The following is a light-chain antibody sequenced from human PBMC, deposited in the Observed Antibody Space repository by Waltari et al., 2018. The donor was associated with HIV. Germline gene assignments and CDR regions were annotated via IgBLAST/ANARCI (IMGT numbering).Light chain of an antibody. CDR1: NIGRQR. J-gene: IGLJ3*02. V-gene: IGLV3-21*02. CDR2: DDS. Sequence: SYVLTQAPSVSVAPGQTARITCGGDNIGRQRVHWYQQRPGQAPLLVVYDDSDRPSGIPERISGSNSGNTATLTINRVEGGDEADYYCQVWDTSGDFWEFGGGTKLTVL. CDR3: QVWDTSGDFWE.